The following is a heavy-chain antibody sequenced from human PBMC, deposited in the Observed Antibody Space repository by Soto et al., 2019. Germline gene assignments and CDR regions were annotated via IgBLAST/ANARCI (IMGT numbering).Heavy chain of an antibody. CDR2: ISYDGSNK. V-gene: IGHV3-30*18. D-gene: IGHD7-27*01. Sequence: VAVISYDGSNKYYADSVKGRFTISRDNSKNTLYLQMNSLRAEDTAVYYCAKQPRGYYYYGMDVWGQGTTVTVSS. CDR3: AKQPRGYYYYGMDV. J-gene: IGHJ6*02.